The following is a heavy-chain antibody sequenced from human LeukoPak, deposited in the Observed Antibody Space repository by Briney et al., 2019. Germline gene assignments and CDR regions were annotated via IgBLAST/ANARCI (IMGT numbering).Heavy chain of an antibody. CDR3: ARHGQGIRSDYYHYGMDV. V-gene: IGHV4-4*07. Sequence: PSETLSLTCAVSGGSISSYYWSWIRQPAGKGLEWIGRIYTSGSTNYNPSLKSRVTVSVDTSKNQFSLKLSSVTAADTAVYYCARHGQGIRSDYYHYGMDVWGQGTTVTVSS. CDR2: IYTSGST. CDR1: GGSISSYY. D-gene: IGHD3-10*01. J-gene: IGHJ6*02.